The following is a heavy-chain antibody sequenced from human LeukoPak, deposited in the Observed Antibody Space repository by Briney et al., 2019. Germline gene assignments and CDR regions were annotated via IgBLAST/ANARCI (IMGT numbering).Heavy chain of an antibody. D-gene: IGHD6-19*01. CDR2: IDNSGST. CDR1: GGSISSYY. CDR3: ARAPLYSGGSGWSIYYFYAMDV. V-gene: IGHV4-59*01. Sequence: SETLSLTCTVSGGSISSYYWSWIRQPPGKGLEWIGYIDNSGSTNYNPSLKSRVTISLDTPKSQFSPKLSSVTAADTAVYYCARAPLYSGGSGWSIYYFYAMDVWGQGTTVTVSS. J-gene: IGHJ6*02.